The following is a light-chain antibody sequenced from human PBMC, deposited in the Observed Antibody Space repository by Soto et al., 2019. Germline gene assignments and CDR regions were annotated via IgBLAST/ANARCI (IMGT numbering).Light chain of an antibody. Sequence: EIVMMQSPATLSVSPGERATLSCRASQIIANNLAWYQQKPGQAPRLLIYGASTRAPGIPARFSGSGSGTDFTLTISSLQPEDFATYYCHQLNNYPLTFGGGTKVDI. CDR1: QIIANN. CDR2: GAS. J-gene: IGKJ4*01. V-gene: IGKV3-15*01. CDR3: HQLNNYPLT.